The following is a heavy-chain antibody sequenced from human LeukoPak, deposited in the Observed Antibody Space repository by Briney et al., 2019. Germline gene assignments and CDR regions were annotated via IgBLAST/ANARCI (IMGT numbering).Heavy chain of an antibody. CDR1: GFTVSSNY. Sequence: GGSLRLSCAASGFTVSSNYMSWVRQAPGKGLEWVSVIYSGGSTYYADSVKGRFTISRDNSKSTLYLQMNSLRAEDMAVYYCARVRRDYDILTGYYNWFDPWGQGTLVTVSS. CDR3: ARVRRDYDILTGYYNWFDP. D-gene: IGHD3-9*01. J-gene: IGHJ5*02. CDR2: IYSGGST. V-gene: IGHV3-66*01.